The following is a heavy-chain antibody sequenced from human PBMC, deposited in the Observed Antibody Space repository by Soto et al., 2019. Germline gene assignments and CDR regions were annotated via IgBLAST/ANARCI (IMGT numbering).Heavy chain of an antibody. CDR3: TTQFFLSSRKPPEDV. CDR1: GFTFGNYA. CDR2: LSGSSLNT. Sequence: EVRLLESGGGLVHPGGSLRLSCEASGFTFGNYAMTWVRQGPGRGLEWVSALSGSSLNTYYADSVKGRFTISRDNSKNTMYLEMNSLRVDDTAVYYCTTQFFLSSRKPPEDVWGQGTPVAVSS. V-gene: IGHV3-23*01. J-gene: IGHJ6*02.